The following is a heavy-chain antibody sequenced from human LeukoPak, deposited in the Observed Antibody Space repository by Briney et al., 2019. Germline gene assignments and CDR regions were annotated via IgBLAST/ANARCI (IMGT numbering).Heavy chain of an antibody. J-gene: IGHJ4*02. Sequence: SVKVSCKASGGTFSSYAISWVRQAPGQGLEWMGRIIPIFGTANYAQKFQGRVTITTDESTSTAYMELSSLRSEDTAVYYCAVLWTQNGVVDYWGQGTLVTVSS. CDR2: IIPIFGTA. D-gene: IGHD2/OR15-2a*01. CDR1: GGTFSSYA. CDR3: AVLWTQNGVVDY. V-gene: IGHV1-69*05.